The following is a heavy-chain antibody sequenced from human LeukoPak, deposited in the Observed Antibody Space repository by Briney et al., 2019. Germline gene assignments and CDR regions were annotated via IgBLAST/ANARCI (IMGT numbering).Heavy chain of an antibody. J-gene: IGHJ5*02. CDR2: IYYSGST. V-gene: IGHV4-59*13. D-gene: IGHD6-13*01. CDR3: ARGRAAAGGWFDP. CDR1: GGSISSYY. Sequence: PSETLSLTCTVSGGSISSYYWGWIRQPPGKGLEWIGYIYYSGSTNYNPSLKSRVTISVDTSKNQFSLKLSSVTAADTAVYYCARGRAAAGGWFDPWGQGTLVTVSS.